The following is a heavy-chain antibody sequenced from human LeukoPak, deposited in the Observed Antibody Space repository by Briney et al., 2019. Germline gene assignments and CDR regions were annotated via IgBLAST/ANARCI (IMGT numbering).Heavy chain of an antibody. V-gene: IGHV3-72*01. CDR2: TINKRNSYTR. J-gene: IGHJ4*02. Sequence: PGGALRLSCAVSGITFSDHDMDWVRQAPGKGLEWCGRTINKRNSYTREYAASVEGRFTSSRDDSKNSLYLQMNSLKTADTAVDYWVAMSREVGYWGQGTLVTVSS. CDR3: VAMSREVGY. CDR1: GITFSDHD. D-gene: IGHD2-2*01.